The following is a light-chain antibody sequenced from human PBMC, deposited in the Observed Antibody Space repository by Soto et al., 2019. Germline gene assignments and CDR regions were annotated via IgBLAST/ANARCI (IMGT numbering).Light chain of an antibody. V-gene: IGLV1-40*01. CDR1: NSNIGAGYD. Sequence: QSVLTQPPSVSGAPGQRVTISCTGRNSNIGAGYDVHWYQQLPGTAPKLLIYGNSNRPSGVPDRFSGSKSGTSASLAITGLQAEDEADYYCQSYDSSLSGWVFGGGTKLTV. CDR2: GNS. J-gene: IGLJ3*02. CDR3: QSYDSSLSGWV.